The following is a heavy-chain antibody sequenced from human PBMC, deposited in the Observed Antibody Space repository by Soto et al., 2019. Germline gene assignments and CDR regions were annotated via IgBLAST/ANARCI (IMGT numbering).Heavy chain of an antibody. D-gene: IGHD2-2*01. V-gene: IGHV3-23*01. Sequence: EVQLLESGGGLVQPGGSLRLSCAASGFTFSSYAMSWVRQVPGKGLEWVSAISGTGANTYYADSAKGRFTISRDNSKNTLYLQMNSLRANDEAVYYCATLRFCTRSSCYGREGGYWGQGTMVTVSS. CDR3: ATLRFCTRSSCYGREGGY. J-gene: IGHJ4*02. CDR2: ISGTGANT. CDR1: GFTFSSYA.